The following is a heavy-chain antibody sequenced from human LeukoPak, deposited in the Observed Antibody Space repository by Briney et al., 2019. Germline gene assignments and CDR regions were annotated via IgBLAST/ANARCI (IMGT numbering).Heavy chain of an antibody. J-gene: IGHJ5*02. CDR2: ISPYNGNT. D-gene: IGHD3-10*01. CDR3: ATSITLLRGVIISGDWFDP. CDR1: GYSSTSYS. Sequence: GASVKVSGNASGYSSTSYSISWVRQAPGQGLEWVGSISPYNGNTNYAQKLQGRVTMTTDTSTSTAYMDLRSLRSDDTALYYCATSITLLRGVIISGDWFDPWGQGTLVTVSS. V-gene: IGHV1-18*01.